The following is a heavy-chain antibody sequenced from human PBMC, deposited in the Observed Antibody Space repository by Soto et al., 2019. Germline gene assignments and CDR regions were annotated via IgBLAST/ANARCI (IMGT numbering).Heavy chain of an antibody. J-gene: IGHJ2*01. CDR2: IYYSGST. V-gene: IGHV4-31*03. CDR3: ARELGAVYYGDYDKYWYFDL. D-gene: IGHD4-17*01. Sequence: QVQLQESGPGLVKPSQTLSLTCTVSGGSISSGGYYWSWIRQHPGKGLEWIGYIYYSGSTYYNPSLKSRVTISVDTSKNQFSLKLSSVTAADTAVYYCARELGAVYYGDYDKYWYFDLWGRGTLVTVSS. CDR1: GGSISSGGYY.